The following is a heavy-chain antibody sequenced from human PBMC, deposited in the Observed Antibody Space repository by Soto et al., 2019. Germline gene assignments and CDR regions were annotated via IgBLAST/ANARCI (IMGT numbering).Heavy chain of an antibody. V-gene: IGHV1-18*01. D-gene: IGHD3-3*01. CDR2: ISAYNGNT. Sequence: ASMKVSCKASGYTFTSYGISWVRPAPGQRLEWMGWISAYNGNTNYAQKLQGRVTMTTDTSTSTAYMELRSPRSDDTAVYYCARGEDYDFWSGYWNNWFDPWGQGTLVTVSS. CDR1: GYTFTSYG. J-gene: IGHJ5*02. CDR3: ARGEDYDFWSGYWNNWFDP.